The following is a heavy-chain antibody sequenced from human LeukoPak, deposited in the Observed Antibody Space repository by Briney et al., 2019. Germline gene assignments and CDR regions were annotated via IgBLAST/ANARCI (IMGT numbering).Heavy chain of an antibody. V-gene: IGHV1-24*01. J-gene: IGHJ6*03. Sequence: ASVKVSCKVSGYTLTELSMHWVRQAPGKGLEWMGGFDPEDGETIYAQKFQGRVTMTEDTSTDTAYMELSSLRSEDTAVYYCARDKVIAAAGTVDYYYYMDVWGKGTTVTVSS. CDR3: ARDKVIAAAGTVDYYYYMDV. D-gene: IGHD6-13*01. CDR2: FDPEDGET. CDR1: GYTLTELS.